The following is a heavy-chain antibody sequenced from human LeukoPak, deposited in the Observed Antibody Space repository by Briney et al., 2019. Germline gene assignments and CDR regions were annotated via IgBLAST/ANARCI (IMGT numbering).Heavy chain of an antibody. V-gene: IGHV4-34*01. CDR3: ARGPPLGFNSSGYYLGDYYFDY. CDR1: GGSFSGYY. J-gene: IGHJ4*02. CDR2: IYYSGST. Sequence: PSETLSLTCAVYGGSFSGYYWGWIRQPPGKGLEWIGSIYYSGSTYYNPSLKSRLTISVDTSKNEFSLKLSSVTAADTAVYYCARGPPLGFNSSGYYLGDYYFDYWGQGTLVTVSS. D-gene: IGHD3-22*01.